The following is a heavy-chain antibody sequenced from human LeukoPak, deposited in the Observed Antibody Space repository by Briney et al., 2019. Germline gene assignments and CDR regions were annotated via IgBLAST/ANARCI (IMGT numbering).Heavy chain of an antibody. V-gene: IGHV4-59*12. CDR3: ARYRGGSGYHFDY. D-gene: IGHD5-12*01. CDR1: GGSFSGYY. CDR2: IYYSGST. J-gene: IGHJ4*02. Sequence: SETLSLTCAVYGGSFSGYYWSWIRQPPGKGLEWIGYIYYSGSTNYNPSLKSRVTISLDKSKNQFSLKLTSVTAADTAVYYCARYRGGSGYHFDYWGQGTLVTVSS.